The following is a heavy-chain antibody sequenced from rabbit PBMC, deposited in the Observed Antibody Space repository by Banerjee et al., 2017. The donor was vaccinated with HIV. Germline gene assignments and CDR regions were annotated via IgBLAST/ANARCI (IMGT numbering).Heavy chain of an antibody. V-gene: IGHV1S40*01. J-gene: IGHJ4*01. D-gene: IGHD7-1*01. CDR2: IYSDSSGST. Sequence: QSLEESGGDLVKPGASLTLTCTASGFSFSSNYYMCWVRQAPGKGLEWIGCIYSDSSGSTYYASWAKGRFTITKTSSTTVTLQMTSLTAADTATYFCARDAGGDGYSNDLWGPGTLVTVS. CDR1: GFSFSSNYY. CDR3: ARDAGGDGYSNDL.